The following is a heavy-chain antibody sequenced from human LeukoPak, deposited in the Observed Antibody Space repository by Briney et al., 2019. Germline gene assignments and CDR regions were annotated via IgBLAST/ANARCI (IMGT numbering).Heavy chain of an antibody. V-gene: IGHV1-2*02. D-gene: IGHD1-7*01. Sequence: ASVKVSCKDSGYTFSAYYIHWVRQAPGHGLEWMGWINPNNGDTVYAQRFQGRVTMTRDTSISTAYMELTGLSFDDTAVYYCARFLFGTKFYFDFWGQGTLVTVSS. J-gene: IGHJ4*02. CDR3: ARFLFGTKFYFDF. CDR2: INPNNGDT. CDR1: GYTFSAYY.